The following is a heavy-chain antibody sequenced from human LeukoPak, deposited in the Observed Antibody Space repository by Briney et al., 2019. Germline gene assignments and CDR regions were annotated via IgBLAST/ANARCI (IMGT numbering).Heavy chain of an antibody. Sequence: GGSLRLSCAASGFTIGANSMTWVRQSPGKGLEWVSLIYGGSDTYLADSVKGRFSISRDNAKNSLYLQMNSLRAEDTAVYYCARDPGLDCWGQGTLVTVSS. CDR1: GFTIGANS. J-gene: IGHJ4*02. V-gene: IGHV3-66*01. CDR2: IYGGSDT. CDR3: ARDPGLDC.